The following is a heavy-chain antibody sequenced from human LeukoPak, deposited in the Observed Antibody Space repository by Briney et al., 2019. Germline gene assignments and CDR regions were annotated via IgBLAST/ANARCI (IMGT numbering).Heavy chain of an antibody. J-gene: IGHJ1*01. D-gene: IGHD3-22*01. CDR3: ARDLYYYDSSSWSYFQH. CDR1: GFTFGSYS. V-gene: IGHV3-48*01. CDR2: ISSSSSTI. Sequence: PGGSLRLSCAASGFTFGSYSKNWVRQAPGKGLEWVSYISSSSSTIYYADSVRGRFTISRDNAKNSLYLQMNSLRAEDTAVYYCARDLYYYDSSSWSYFQHWGQGTLVTVSS.